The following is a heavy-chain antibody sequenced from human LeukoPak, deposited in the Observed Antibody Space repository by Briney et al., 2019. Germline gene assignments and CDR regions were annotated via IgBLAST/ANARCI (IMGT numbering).Heavy chain of an antibody. CDR1: GYTFTNYW. CDR3: ARTSSGYDH. J-gene: IGHJ5*02. D-gene: IGHD5-12*01. V-gene: IGHV5-51*01. Sequence: GESLKISCYGSGYTFTNYWIGWVRQMPGKGLEWMGIIYPGDSDTRYNPSFQGQVTISADKSISTAYLQWSSLKASDTAIYYCARTSSGYDHWGQGTLVTVPS. CDR2: IYPGDSDT.